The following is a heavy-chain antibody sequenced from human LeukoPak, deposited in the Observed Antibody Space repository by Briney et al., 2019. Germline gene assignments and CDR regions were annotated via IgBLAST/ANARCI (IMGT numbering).Heavy chain of an antibody. Sequence: LGASVKVSCKASGGTSSSYAISWVRQAPGQGLEWMGRIIPIFGIANYAQKFQGRVTITADKSTSTAYMELSSLRSEDTAVYYCAREGSSSRRFDYWGQGTLVTVSS. CDR2: IIPIFGIA. CDR1: GGTSSSYA. J-gene: IGHJ4*02. D-gene: IGHD6-13*01. V-gene: IGHV1-69*04. CDR3: AREGSSSRRFDY.